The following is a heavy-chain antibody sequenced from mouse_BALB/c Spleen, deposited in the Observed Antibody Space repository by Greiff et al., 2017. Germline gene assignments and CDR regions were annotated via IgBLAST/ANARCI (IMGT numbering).Heavy chain of an antibody. Sequence: EVQLQQSGAELVKPGASVKLSCTASGFNIKDTYMHWVKQRPEQGLEWIGRIDPANGNTKYDPKFQGKATITADTSSNTACLQLSSLTSEDTAVYYCARRAARSYGDYAMDYWGQGTSVTVSS. CDR1: GFNIKDTY. D-gene: IGHD1-1*01. J-gene: IGHJ4*01. V-gene: IGHV14-3*02. CDR2: IDPANGNT. CDR3: ARRAARSYGDYAMDY.